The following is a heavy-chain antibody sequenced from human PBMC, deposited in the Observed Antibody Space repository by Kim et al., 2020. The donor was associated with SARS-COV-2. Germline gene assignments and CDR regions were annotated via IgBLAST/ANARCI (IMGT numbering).Heavy chain of an antibody. V-gene: IGHV5-51*01. CDR2: IYPGDSDT. D-gene: IGHD6-6*01. CDR3: ARLVPGGIAARPGEFEYNWFDP. J-gene: IGHJ5*02. CDR1: GYSFTSYW. Sequence: GESLKISCKGSGYSFTSYWIGWVRQMPGKGLEWMGIIYPGDSDTRYSPSFQGQVTISADKSISTAYLQWSSLKASDTAMYYCARLVPGGIAARPGEFEYNWFDPWGQGTLVTVSS.